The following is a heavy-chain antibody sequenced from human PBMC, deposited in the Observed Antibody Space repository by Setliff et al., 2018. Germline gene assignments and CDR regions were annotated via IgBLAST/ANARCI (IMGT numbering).Heavy chain of an antibody. V-gene: IGHV1-18*01. Sequence: ASVKVSCKASGYTFTSYGVSWVRQAPGQGLEWMGWISAYNGNINYAQKFQGRVTMTTDTYTSTANMELRSLRSDDTAVYYCARAPPNRYSGSYEYFYMDVWGKGTTVTVSS. CDR1: GYTFTSYG. J-gene: IGHJ6*03. CDR2: ISAYNGNI. D-gene: IGHD1-26*01. CDR3: ARAPPNRYSGSYEYFYMDV.